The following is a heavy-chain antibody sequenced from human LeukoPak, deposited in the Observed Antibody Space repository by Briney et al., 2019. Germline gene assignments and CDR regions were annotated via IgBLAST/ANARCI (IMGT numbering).Heavy chain of an antibody. V-gene: IGHV4-38-2*02. CDR1: GYSISSGYY. Sequence: SETLSLTCTVSGYSISSGYYWGWIRQPPGKGLEWIGSIYHSGSTYYNPSHKSRVTISVDTSKNQFSLKLSSVTAADTAVYYCARCGVGWFDPWGQGTLVTVSS. D-gene: IGHD1-26*01. J-gene: IGHJ5*02. CDR3: ARCGVGWFDP. CDR2: IYHSGST.